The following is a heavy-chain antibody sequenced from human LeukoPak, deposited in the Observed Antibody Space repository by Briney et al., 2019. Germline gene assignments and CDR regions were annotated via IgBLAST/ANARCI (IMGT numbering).Heavy chain of an antibody. V-gene: IGHV3-7*01. CDR1: GFTFSSYW. J-gene: IGHJ4*02. Sequence: GGSLRLSCAASGFTFSSYWMSWVRQAPGKGLEWVANIKKDGSEKYYVDSVKGRFTISRDNAKNSLYLQMNSLRAEDTAVYYCARVRSPRYFDYWGQGTLVTVSS. CDR3: ARVRSPRYFDY. CDR2: IKKDGSEK.